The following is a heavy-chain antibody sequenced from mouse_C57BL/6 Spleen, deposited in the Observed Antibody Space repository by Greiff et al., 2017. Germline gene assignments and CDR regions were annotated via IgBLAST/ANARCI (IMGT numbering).Heavy chain of an antibody. V-gene: IGHV1-62-2*01. CDR1: GYTFTEYN. CDR3: ATDEANWGFDY. D-gene: IGHD4-1*01. CDR2: FYPGSGSI. Sequence: QVQLQQSGAELVKPGASVKLSCKASGYTFTEYNIHWVKQRAGQGLEWIGWFYPGSGSIKYNEKFKDKATLTVDKASSTVYMELSRLTSEDSAVCFYATDEANWGFDYWGQGTTLTVSS. J-gene: IGHJ2*01.